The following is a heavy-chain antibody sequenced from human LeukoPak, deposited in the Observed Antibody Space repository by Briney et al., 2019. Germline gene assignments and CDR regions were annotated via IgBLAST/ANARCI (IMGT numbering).Heavy chain of an antibody. J-gene: IGHJ4*02. CDR2: INPNSGGT. V-gene: IGHV1-2*02. D-gene: IGHD4-17*01. Sequence: GASVKVSCKASGYTFTGYYMHWVRQAPGQGLEWMGWINPNSGGTNYAQKFQGRVTMTRNTSISTAYMELISLKSDDMAVYYCARGVKPQITVTPDYWGQGTLVTVSS. CDR1: GYTFTGYY. CDR3: ARGVKPQITVTPDY.